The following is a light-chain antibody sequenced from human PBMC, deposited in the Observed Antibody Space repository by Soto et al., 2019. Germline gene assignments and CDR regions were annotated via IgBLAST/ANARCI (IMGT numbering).Light chain of an antibody. CDR1: QSISNW. Sequence: DIQMTQSPSTLSASVGDRVTITCRASQSISNWLAWYQQKPGKAPKVLIYKASCLQSGVPSRFSGSGSGTDFTLTNRSLQPEDLPNYYSQGKKGYSETFGQGPKEEIK. J-gene: IGKJ1*01. CDR2: KAS. V-gene: IGKV1-5*03. CDR3: QGKKGYSET.